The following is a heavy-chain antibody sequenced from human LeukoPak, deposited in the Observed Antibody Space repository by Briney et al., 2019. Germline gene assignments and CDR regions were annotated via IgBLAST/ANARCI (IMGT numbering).Heavy chain of an antibody. V-gene: IGHV1-3*01. Sequence: ASVNVSCKASGYTFTSYAMHWVRQAPGQRLEWMGWINAGNGNTKYSQKFQGRVTITRDTSASTAYMELSSLRSDDTAVYYCARGTAAGLVGYWGQGTLVTVSS. CDR3: ARGTAAGLVGY. CDR1: GYTFTSYA. D-gene: IGHD6-13*01. J-gene: IGHJ4*02. CDR2: INAGNGNT.